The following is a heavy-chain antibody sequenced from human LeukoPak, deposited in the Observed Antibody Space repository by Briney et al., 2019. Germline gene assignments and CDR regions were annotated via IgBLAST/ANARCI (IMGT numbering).Heavy chain of an antibody. CDR1: GYTFTSYD. CDR3: ARGLVVAATLYVDWFDP. CDR2: MNPNSGNT. Sequence: ASVKVSCKASGYTFTSYDINWVRQATGQGLEWMGWMNPNSGNTGYAQKFQGRATMTRNTSISTAYMELSSLRSEDTAVYYCARGLVVAATLYVDWFDPWGQGTLVTVSS. D-gene: IGHD2-15*01. V-gene: IGHV1-8*01. J-gene: IGHJ5*02.